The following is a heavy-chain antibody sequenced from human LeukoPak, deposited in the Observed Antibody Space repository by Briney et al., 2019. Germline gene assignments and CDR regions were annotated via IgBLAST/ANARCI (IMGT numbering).Heavy chain of an antibody. Sequence: SETLSLTCTVSGGSISSSSYYWGWIRQPPGKGLEWIGSIYYSGSTNYNPSLKSRVTISVDTSKNQLSLKLSSVTAADTAVYYCARGDYDAPDAFDIWGQGTMVTVSS. CDR3: ARGDYDAPDAFDI. CDR1: GGSISSSSYY. J-gene: IGHJ3*02. V-gene: IGHV4-39*07. CDR2: IYYSGST. D-gene: IGHD4-17*01.